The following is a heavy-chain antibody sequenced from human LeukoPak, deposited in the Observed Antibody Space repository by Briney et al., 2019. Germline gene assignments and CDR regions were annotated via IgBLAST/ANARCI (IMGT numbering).Heavy chain of an antibody. J-gene: IGHJ5*02. CDR1: GFAFSDYY. D-gene: IGHD6-13*01. Sequence: GGSLRLSCAASGFAFSDYYMSWIRQAPGKGLEWVSYISSSGSTIYYADSVKGRFTISRDNAKNSLYLQMNSLRAEDTAVYYCARETQQLGNWFDPWDQGTLVTVSS. V-gene: IGHV3-11*01. CDR3: ARETQQLGNWFDP. CDR2: ISSSGSTI.